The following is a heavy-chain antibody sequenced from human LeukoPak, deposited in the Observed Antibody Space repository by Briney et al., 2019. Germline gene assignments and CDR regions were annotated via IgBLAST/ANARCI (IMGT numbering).Heavy chain of an antibody. Sequence: QTGGSLRLSCAASGFTFSSYSMNWVRQAPGKGLEWVSAISGSGGSTYYADSVKGRFTISRDNSKNTLYLQMNSLRAEDTAVYYCANWREGDTPNYDSSGQGLWGQGTLVTVSS. CDR3: ANWREGDTPNYDSSGQGL. V-gene: IGHV3-23*01. J-gene: IGHJ4*02. D-gene: IGHD3-22*01. CDR2: ISGSGGST. CDR1: GFTFSSYS.